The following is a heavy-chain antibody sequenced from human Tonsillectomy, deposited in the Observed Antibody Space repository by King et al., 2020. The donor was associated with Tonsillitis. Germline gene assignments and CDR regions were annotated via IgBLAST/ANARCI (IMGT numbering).Heavy chain of an antibody. D-gene: IGHD6-25*01. J-gene: IGHJ4*02. CDR3: ARDPGDQRLFVDHYFDY. Sequence: VQLVESGAEVKKPGASVKVSCTASGYTFTSYGISWVRQAPGQGLEWMGWISGYSGDTKSAQKVQGRVTMTTDTSTSTAYMELRSLRSDDTAVYYCARDPGDQRLFVDHYFDYWGQGTLVTVSS. CDR1: GYTFTSYG. V-gene: IGHV1-18*01. CDR2: ISGYSGDT.